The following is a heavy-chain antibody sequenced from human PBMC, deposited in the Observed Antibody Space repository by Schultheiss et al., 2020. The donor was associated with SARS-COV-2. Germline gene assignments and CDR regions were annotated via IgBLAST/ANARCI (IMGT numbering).Heavy chain of an antibody. CDR1: GGSISSGDYY. J-gene: IGHJ2*01. V-gene: IGHV4-30-4*01. D-gene: IGHD1-26*01. CDR2: IYYSGST. CDR3: ARDPSGSYPLCYFDL. Sequence: SETLSLTCTVSGGSISSGDYYWSWIRQPPGKGLEWIGYIYYSGSTYYNPSLKSRVTISVDTSKNQFSLKLSSVTAADTAVYYCARDPSGSYPLCYFDLWGRGTLVTVSS.